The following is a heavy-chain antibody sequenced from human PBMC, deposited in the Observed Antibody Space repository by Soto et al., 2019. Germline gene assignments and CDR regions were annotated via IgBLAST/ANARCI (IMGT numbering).Heavy chain of an antibody. Sequence: SETLSLTCTVSGGSISSSHWSWIRQPPGKGLEWLAYIYDDGSANYNPSLKSRATISLDMSKNQFSLKLTSVTAADTAVYYCARDKYCSGGSCRKNWFDPWGQGTLVTVSS. D-gene: IGHD2-15*01. J-gene: IGHJ5*02. CDR2: IYDDGSA. CDR1: GGSISSSH. CDR3: ARDKYCSGGSCRKNWFDP. V-gene: IGHV4-59*01.